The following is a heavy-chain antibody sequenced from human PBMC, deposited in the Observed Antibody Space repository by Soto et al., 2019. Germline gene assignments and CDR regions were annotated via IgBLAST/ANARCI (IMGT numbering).Heavy chain of an antibody. Sequence: PSETLSLTCTVSGGSISSGGYYWSWIRQHPGKGLEWIGYIYYSGSTYYNPSLKSRVTISVDTSKNQFSLMLSSLTAADTAVYFCARARVPYSSTWYRYDYYGMDIWGQGTTVTV. CDR3: ARARVPYSSTWYRYDYYGMDI. D-gene: IGHD6-13*01. J-gene: IGHJ6*02. CDR1: GGSISSGGYY. CDR2: IYYSGST. V-gene: IGHV4-31*03.